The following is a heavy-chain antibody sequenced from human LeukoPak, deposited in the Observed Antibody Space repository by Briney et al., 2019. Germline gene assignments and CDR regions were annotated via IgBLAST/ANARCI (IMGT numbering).Heavy chain of an antibody. V-gene: IGHV3-53*01. CDR2: IYSGGST. CDR1: GFTVSSNY. CDR3: ATTKVDTMVRGVIISYGMDV. Sequence: PGGSLRLSCAASGFTVSSNYMSWVRQAPGKGLEWVSVIYSGGSTYYADSVKGRFTISRDNSKNTLYLQMNSLRAEDTAVYYCATTKVDTMVRGVIISYGMDVWGQGTTVTVSS. D-gene: IGHD3-10*01. J-gene: IGHJ6*02.